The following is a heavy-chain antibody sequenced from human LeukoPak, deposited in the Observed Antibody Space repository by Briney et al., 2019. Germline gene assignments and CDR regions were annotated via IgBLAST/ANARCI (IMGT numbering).Heavy chain of an antibody. CDR2: ISYDGSNK. CDR1: GFTFSSYA. CDR3: AKGQVFQCDY. Sequence: PGGSLRLSCAASGFTFSSYAMHWVRQAPGKGLEWVAVISYDGSNKYYADSVKARFTISRDNSRNTLYLQMNSLRAEDTAVYYCAKGQVFQCDYWGQGTLVTVSS. V-gene: IGHV3-30*04. D-gene: IGHD2/OR15-2a*01. J-gene: IGHJ4*02.